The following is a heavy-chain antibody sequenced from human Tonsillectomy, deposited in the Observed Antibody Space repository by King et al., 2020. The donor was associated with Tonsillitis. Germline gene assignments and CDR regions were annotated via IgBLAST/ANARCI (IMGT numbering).Heavy chain of an antibody. Sequence: VQLVESGGGLVQPGGSLRLSCAASGFTFSDHYMDWVRQAPGKGLEWVGRTRNKANSYTTEYAASVKGRFTISRDDSKNSLYLQMNSLKTEDTAVYYCASHSSGYVWGHGTLVTVSS. D-gene: IGHD3-22*01. CDR2: TRNKANSYTT. J-gene: IGHJ4*01. CDR3: ASHSSGYV. V-gene: IGHV3-72*01. CDR1: GFTFSDHY.